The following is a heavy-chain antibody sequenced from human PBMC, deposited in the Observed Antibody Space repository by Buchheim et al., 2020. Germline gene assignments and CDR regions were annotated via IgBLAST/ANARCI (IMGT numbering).Heavy chain of an antibody. V-gene: IGHV3-11*01. D-gene: IGHD6-13*01. Sequence: QVQLVESGGGLVKPGGSLRLSCAASGFTFSDYYMSWIRQAPGKGLEWVSYISSSGSTIYYADSVKGRFTISRDNAKNSLYLQMNSLRAEDTAVYYCARERKSGYSSMQAKYYYYMDVWGKGTT. J-gene: IGHJ6*03. CDR1: GFTFSDYY. CDR2: ISSSGSTI. CDR3: ARERKSGYSSMQAKYYYYMDV.